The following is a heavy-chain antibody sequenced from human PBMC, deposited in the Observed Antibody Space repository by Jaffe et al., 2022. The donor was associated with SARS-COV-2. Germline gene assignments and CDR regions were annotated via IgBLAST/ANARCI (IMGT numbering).Heavy chain of an antibody. Sequence: QVQLVESGGGVVQPGRSLRLSCAASGFTFSSYGMHWVRQAPGKGLEWVAVISYDGSNKYYADSVKGRFTISRDNSKNTLYLQMNSLRAEDTAVYYCARARGYYDFWSAFDIWGQGTMVTVSS. CDR2: ISYDGSNK. J-gene: IGHJ3*02. CDR3: ARARGYYDFWSAFDI. D-gene: IGHD3-3*01. V-gene: IGHV3-30*03. CDR1: GFTFSSYG.